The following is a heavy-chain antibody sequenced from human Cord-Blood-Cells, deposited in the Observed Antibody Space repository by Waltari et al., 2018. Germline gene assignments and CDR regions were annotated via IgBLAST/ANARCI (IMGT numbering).Heavy chain of an antibody. Sequence: VPLQQRGAGLLKPSEPLSLTCAVSGGSFRGYYWSWIRDPPWKGLEWIGEINHSGSTNYNPSLKSRVTISVDTSKNQFSLKLSSVTAADTAVYYCARFGRRTGGVTTVTFDYWGQGTLVTVSS. CDR3: ARFGRRTGGVTTVTFDY. CDR1: GGSFRGYY. D-gene: IGHD4-17*01. J-gene: IGHJ4*02. V-gene: IGHV4-34*01. CDR2: INHSGST.